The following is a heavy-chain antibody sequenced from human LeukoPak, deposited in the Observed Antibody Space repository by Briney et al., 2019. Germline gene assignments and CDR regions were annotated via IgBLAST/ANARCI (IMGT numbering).Heavy chain of an antibody. CDR2: ISYDGSNK. V-gene: IGHV3-30*04. CDR1: GFTFSSYA. CDR3: TTDSEFDP. Sequence: GGSLRLSCAASGFTFSSYAMHWVRQAPGKGLEWVAVISYDGSNKYYADSVKGRFTISRDNSKNTLYLQMNSLKTEDTAVYYCTTDSEFDPWGQGTLVTVSP. J-gene: IGHJ5*02.